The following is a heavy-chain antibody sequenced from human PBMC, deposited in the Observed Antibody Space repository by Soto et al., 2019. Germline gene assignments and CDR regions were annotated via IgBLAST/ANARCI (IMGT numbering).Heavy chain of an antibody. CDR2: IKQDGSEK. CDR3: AREPYCSSTSCFLRD. D-gene: IGHD2-2*01. V-gene: IGHV3-7*01. CDR1: GFTFSSYW. Sequence: EVQLVESGGGLVQPGGSLRLSCAASGFTFSSYWMSWVRQAPGKGLEWVANIKQDGSEKYYVDSVKGRFTISRDNAKNSLYLQMNSLRAEDTAVYYCAREPYCSSTSCFLRDWGQGTLVTVSS. J-gene: IGHJ4*02.